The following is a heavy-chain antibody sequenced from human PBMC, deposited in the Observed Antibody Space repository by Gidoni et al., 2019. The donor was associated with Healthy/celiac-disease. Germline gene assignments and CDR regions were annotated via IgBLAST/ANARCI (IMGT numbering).Heavy chain of an antibody. CDR1: GLTFSNAW. D-gene: IGHD1-1*01. CDR3: TTVPDTLERGYYFDY. Sequence: EVQLVESGGGLVKPGGSLRLSCAASGLTFSNAWMSWVRQAPGKGLEWVGRIKSKTDGGTTDYAAPVKGRFTISRDDSKNTLYLQMNSLKTEDTAVYYCTTVPDTLERGYYFDYWGQGTLVTVSS. J-gene: IGHJ4*02. V-gene: IGHV3-15*01. CDR2: IKSKTDGGTT.